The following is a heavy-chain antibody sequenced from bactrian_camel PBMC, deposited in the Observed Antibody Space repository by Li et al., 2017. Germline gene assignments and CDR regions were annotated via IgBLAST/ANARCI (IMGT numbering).Heavy chain of an antibody. CDR1: GFTFSGSA. V-gene: IGHV3S31*01. CDR3: ARDRVPLSY. J-gene: IGHJ4*01. CDR2: ISRDGGTT. Sequence: QLVESGGNLVQPGESLRLSCAASGFTFSGSAMSWVRQFPGKGLEWVSSISRDGGTTYYADAKKGRFTISRDNAKNTLYLRMNSLNTEDTAMYYCARDRVPLSYWGQGTQVTV.